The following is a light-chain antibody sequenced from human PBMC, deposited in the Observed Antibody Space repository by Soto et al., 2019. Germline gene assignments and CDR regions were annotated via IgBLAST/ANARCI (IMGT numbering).Light chain of an antibody. CDR3: QQYNSYPYT. V-gene: IGKV1-33*01. CDR2: DTS. Sequence: DIQMTQSPSSLSASVGDRVTITCQASQDISNYLNWYQQKPGKAPKLLIYDTSNLETGVPSRFSGSGSGTEFTLTISGLQPDDFATYYCQQYNSYPYTFGPGTKVDIK. CDR1: QDISNY. J-gene: IGKJ3*01.